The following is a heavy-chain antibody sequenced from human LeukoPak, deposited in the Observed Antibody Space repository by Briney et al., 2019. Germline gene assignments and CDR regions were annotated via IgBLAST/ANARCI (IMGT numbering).Heavy chain of an antibody. CDR3: ARAERRSWDIVVVVAASRGRWFDP. J-gene: IGHJ5*02. V-gene: IGHV4-34*01. CDR1: GGSISSYY. CDR2: INHSGST. Sequence: SETLSLTCTVSGGSISSYYWSWIRQPPGKGLEWIGEINHSGSTNYNPSLKSRVTISVDTSKNQFSLKLSSVTAADTAVYYCARAERRSWDIVVVVAASRGRWFDPWGQGTLVTVSS. D-gene: IGHD2-15*01.